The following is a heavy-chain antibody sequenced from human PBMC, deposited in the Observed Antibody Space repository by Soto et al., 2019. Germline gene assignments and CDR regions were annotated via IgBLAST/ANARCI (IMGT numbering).Heavy chain of an antibody. J-gene: IGHJ5*02. CDR2: FDPEDGET. Sequence: AAVKGSCKVSGYTLTELSMHWVRQAPGKGLEWMGGFDPEDGETIYAQKFQGRVTMTEDTSTDTAYMELSSLRSEDTAVYYCLRWVIPEGNWFDPWGQGTLVTVSS. CDR1: GYTLTELS. CDR3: LRWVIPEGNWFDP. V-gene: IGHV1-24*01. D-gene: IGHD3-22*01.